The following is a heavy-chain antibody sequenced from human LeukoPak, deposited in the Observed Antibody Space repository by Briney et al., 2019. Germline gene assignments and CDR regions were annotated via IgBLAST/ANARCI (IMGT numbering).Heavy chain of an antibody. CDR1: GGTFSSYA. Sequence: GASVKVSCKASGGTFSSYAISWVRQAPGQGLEWMGIINPSGGSTSYAQKFQGRVTMTRDTSTSTVYMELSSLRSEDTAVYYCARVVVTAMPYFDYWGQGTLVTVSS. D-gene: IGHD2-21*02. CDR2: INPSGGST. CDR3: ARVVVTAMPYFDY. V-gene: IGHV1-46*01. J-gene: IGHJ4*02.